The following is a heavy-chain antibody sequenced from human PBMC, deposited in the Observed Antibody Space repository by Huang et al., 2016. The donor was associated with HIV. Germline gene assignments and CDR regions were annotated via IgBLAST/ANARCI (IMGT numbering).Heavy chain of an antibody. CDR1: GSAFSGYG. CDR2: ISASKGET. J-gene: IGHJ3*02. Sequence: QIRLVQSGAEVKKPGASVRVSCQASGSAFSGYGFSWVGQAPGQGPEWGGWISASKGETNYGQMLQGRVTLTTDTSTTTVYMDLGSLRSDDTAVYYCARDPKYHSFPYFRQRRGIEIWGQGTVVTVSS. CDR3: ARDPKYHSFPYFRQRRGIEI. V-gene: IGHV1-18*04. D-gene: IGHD3-16*01.